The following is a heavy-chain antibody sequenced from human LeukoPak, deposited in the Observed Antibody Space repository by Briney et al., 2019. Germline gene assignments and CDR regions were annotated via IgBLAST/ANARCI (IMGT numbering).Heavy chain of an antibody. CDR3: ARGYDSSGYYSTRYYYYMDV. CDR2: INPNSGGT. J-gene: IGHJ6*03. D-gene: IGHD3-22*01. Sequence: ASVKVSCKASGYTFTGYYMHWVRQAPGQGLEWMGWINPNSGGTNYAQKFQGRVTMTRDTSISTAYMELSRLRSDDTAVYYCARGYDSSGYYSTRYYYYMDVWGKGTTVTISS. CDR1: GYTFTGYY. V-gene: IGHV1-2*02.